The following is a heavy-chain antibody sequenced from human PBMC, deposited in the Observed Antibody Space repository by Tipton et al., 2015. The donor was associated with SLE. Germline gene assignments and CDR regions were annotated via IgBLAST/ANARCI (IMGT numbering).Heavy chain of an antibody. J-gene: IGHJ4*02. CDR1: GGSISTYY. CDR2: IHYNGGT. CDR3: ARHRLGEYCSGSSCPFDF. Sequence: TLSLTCTVSGGSISTYYWAWIRQPPGKGLEWIGYIHYNGGTNYNPSLKSRVTISVDTSKNRVSLRVNSVTAADTAVYYCARHRLGEYCSGSSCPFDFWGQGTLVSVSS. V-gene: IGHV4-59*08. D-gene: IGHD2-15*01.